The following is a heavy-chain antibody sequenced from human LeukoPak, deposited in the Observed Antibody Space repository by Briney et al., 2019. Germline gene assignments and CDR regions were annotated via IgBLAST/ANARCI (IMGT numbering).Heavy chain of an antibody. J-gene: IGHJ4*02. D-gene: IGHD1-26*01. Sequence: GGSLRLSCAVSGFIFSSYSMNWVRQAPGKGLEWVSSISSSSSYIYYADSVKGRFTISRDNAKNSLYLQMNSLGAEDTAVYYCARSSGSYWVYYFDYWGQGTPVTVSS. CDR2: ISSSSSYI. V-gene: IGHV3-21*01. CDR3: ARSSGSYWVYYFDY. CDR1: GFIFSSYS.